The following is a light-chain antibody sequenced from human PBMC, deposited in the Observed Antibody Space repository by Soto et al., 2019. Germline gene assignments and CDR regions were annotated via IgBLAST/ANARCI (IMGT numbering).Light chain of an antibody. J-gene: IGKJ2*01. V-gene: IGKV1-6*01. CDR3: LQDYNYPYT. CDR2: RSS. CDR1: QAITDD. Sequence: AIQMTQSPSSLSASVGDRVNITCRASQAITDDLVWYQQRPGKAPKLLVYRSSRLQNGVPSRFSGSGSGTDFTLTISSLQPEDFATYYCLQDYNYPYTFGQGTKLEI.